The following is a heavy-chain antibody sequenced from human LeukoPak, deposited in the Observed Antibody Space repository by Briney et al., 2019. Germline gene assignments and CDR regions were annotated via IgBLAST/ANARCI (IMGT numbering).Heavy chain of an antibody. CDR2: IIPIFGTA. D-gene: IGHD3-3*01. J-gene: IGHJ6*02. V-gene: IGHV1-69*13. Sequence: EASVKVSCKASGGTFSSYAISWVRQAPGQGLEWMGGIIPIFGTANYAQKFQGRVTITADESTSTAYMELSSLRSEDPAVYYCARGGHITIFGVVKRYGMDVWGQGTTVTVSS. CDR3: ARGGHITIFGVVKRYGMDV. CDR1: GGTFSSYA.